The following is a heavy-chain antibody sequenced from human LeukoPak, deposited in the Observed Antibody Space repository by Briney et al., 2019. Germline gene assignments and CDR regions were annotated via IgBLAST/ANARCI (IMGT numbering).Heavy chain of an antibody. Sequence: PGGSLRLSCTASGFTFSSYAMSWVRQAPGKGLEWVSAISGSDAGKYYADSVRGRFTISRDNSRNTMYLQMNSLRAEDTAIYYYATDGRESSGYYLCDYSFMAVTGEGTTVTTSS. V-gene: IGHV3-23*01. CDR1: GFTFSSYA. D-gene: IGHD6-19*01. CDR2: ISGSDAGK. CDR3: ATDGRESSGYYLCDYSFMAV. J-gene: IGHJ6*03.